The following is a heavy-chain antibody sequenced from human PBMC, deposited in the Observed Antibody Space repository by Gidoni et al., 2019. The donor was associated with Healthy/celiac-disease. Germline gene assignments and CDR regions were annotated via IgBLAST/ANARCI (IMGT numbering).Heavy chain of an antibody. CDR1: GFTFSSYA. Sequence: EVQLLESGGGLVQPGGSLRLSCAASGFTFSSYAMSWFRQAPGKGLEWVSAISCSGGSTYYADSVKGRFTISRDNSKNTLYLQMNSLRAEDTAVYYCAKDLDFWSGYYRDYYGRDVWGKGTTVTVSS. J-gene: IGHJ6*04. V-gene: IGHV3-23*01. CDR3: AKDLDFWSGYYRDYYGRDV. CDR2: ISCSGGST. D-gene: IGHD3-3*01.